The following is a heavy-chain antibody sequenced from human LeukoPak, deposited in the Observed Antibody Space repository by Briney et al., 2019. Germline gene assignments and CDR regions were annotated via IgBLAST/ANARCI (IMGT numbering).Heavy chain of an antibody. J-gene: IGHJ4*02. Sequence: ASVKVSCKASGYTLTGYYMHWVRQAPGQGLEWMGWINPNSGGTNYAQKFQGRVTMTRDTSISTAYMELSRLRSDDTAVYYCARDLEGAMVRGENFDYWGQGTLVTVSS. D-gene: IGHD3-10*01. CDR2: INPNSGGT. CDR3: ARDLEGAMVRGENFDY. V-gene: IGHV1-2*02. CDR1: GYTLTGYY.